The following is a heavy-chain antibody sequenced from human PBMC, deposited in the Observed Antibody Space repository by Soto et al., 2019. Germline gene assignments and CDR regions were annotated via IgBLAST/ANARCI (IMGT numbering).Heavy chain of an antibody. CDR1: GGSISSYY. CDR3: YGSRGN. Sequence: SETLSLTCTVSGGSISSYYWSWIRQPPGKGLEWIGHIYDSGTANYNPSLKSRVTISVDTSKNQFSLNLSSVTAADTAMYYCYGSRGNWGQGTLVTV. CDR2: IYDSGTA. J-gene: IGHJ4*02. V-gene: IGHV4-59*01. D-gene: IGHD3-22*01.